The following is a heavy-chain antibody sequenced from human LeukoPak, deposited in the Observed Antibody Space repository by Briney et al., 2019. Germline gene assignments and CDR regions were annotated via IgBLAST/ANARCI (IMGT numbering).Heavy chain of an antibody. CDR2: IHTSGIT. J-gene: IGHJ4*02. V-gene: IGHV4-4*07. CDR1: GGSISNYY. Sequence: PSETLSLTCTVSGGSISNYYWSWIRQPAGKGLEWIGRIHTSGITNYNPSLKSRITMSVDTSKNQFSLKLSSVTAADTAVYYCARTVAGTPYSDYWGQGTLVTVSS. CDR3: ARTVAGTPYSDY. D-gene: IGHD6-19*01.